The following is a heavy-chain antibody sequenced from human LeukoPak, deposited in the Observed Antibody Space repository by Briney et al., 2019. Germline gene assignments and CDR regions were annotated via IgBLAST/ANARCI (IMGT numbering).Heavy chain of an antibody. D-gene: IGHD4-17*01. J-gene: IGHJ5*02. Sequence: SQTLSLTCTVSGGSISSGGYYWSWIRQHPGKGLEWIGYIYYSGSTYYNPSLKSRVTISVDTSKNQFSLKLSSVTAADTAVYSCARGLTTVTTFNWFDPWGQGTLVAVSS. CDR1: GGSISSGGYY. V-gene: IGHV4-31*03. CDR2: IYYSGST. CDR3: ARGLTTVTTFNWFDP.